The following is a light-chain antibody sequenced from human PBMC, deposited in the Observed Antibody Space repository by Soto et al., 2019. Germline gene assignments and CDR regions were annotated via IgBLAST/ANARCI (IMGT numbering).Light chain of an antibody. CDR1: QSISNY. Sequence: DLQMTQSPSSLSASVGDRVTITCRASQSISNYLNWYQQKPGKAPKLLIYAASNLQSGVPSRFSGSGSGTDFTLTISSLQPEDFATYYCQQSYSSLRGTFGQGTKVEIK. CDR3: QQSYSSLRGT. V-gene: IGKV1-39*01. CDR2: AAS. J-gene: IGKJ1*01.